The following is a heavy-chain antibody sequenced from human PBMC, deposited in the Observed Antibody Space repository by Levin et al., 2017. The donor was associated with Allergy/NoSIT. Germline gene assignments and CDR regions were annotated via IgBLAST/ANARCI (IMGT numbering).Heavy chain of an antibody. V-gene: IGHV3-15*01. J-gene: IGHJ4*02. D-gene: IGHD3-10*01. CDR1: GFTFSHAW. CDR2: IKSKTDGGTT. Sequence: GGSLRLSCAASGFTFSHAWMTWVRQAPGKGLEWVGRIKSKTDGGTTDYAAPVKGRFTVSGEDSNNTLFLQMDSLKIEDTAVYYCTTERYGSGSYYTPFGYWGQGTLVTVSS. CDR3: TTERYGSGSYYTPFGY.